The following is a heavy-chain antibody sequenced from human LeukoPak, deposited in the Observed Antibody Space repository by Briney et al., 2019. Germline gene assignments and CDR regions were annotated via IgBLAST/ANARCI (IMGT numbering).Heavy chain of an antibody. J-gene: IGHJ5*02. CDR3: ARGANTNPFDP. V-gene: IGHV3-23*01. Sequence: GGSLRLSRAGAGFTFRNYAMSWVRQAPGKGLEWVSGISGSGDSTYYADSVKGRFAISRDNSKNTLYLQMSSLRAEDTAVYYCARGANTNPFDPWGQGTLVTVSS. CDR2: ISGSGDST. D-gene: IGHD3-16*01. CDR1: GFTFRNYA.